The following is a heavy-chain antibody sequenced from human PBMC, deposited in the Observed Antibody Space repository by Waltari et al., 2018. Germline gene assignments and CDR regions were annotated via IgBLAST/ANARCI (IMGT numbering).Heavy chain of an antibody. CDR1: GYPFTGYY. Sequence: QVQLVQSGAEVKKPGASVKVSCKASGYPFTGYYMPWVRQSTGQGLELMGWFNPNSGGTNYAQKFQGRVTMTRDTSISTAYMELSRLRSDDTAVYYCARAVYRQLVQSRWFDPWGQGTLVTVSS. V-gene: IGHV1-2*02. CDR3: ARAVYRQLVQSRWFDP. D-gene: IGHD6-6*01. CDR2: FNPNSGGT. J-gene: IGHJ5*02.